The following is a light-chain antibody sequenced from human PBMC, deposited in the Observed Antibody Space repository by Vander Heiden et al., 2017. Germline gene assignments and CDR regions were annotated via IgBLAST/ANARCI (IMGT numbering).Light chain of an antibody. V-gene: IGKV3-20*01. J-gene: IGKJ4*01. CDR2: GAS. CDR1: QRVSSNY. CDR3: QQYGSSRLT. Sequence: ESVYTHCPATLSLSSGGRATLSCRAGQRVSSNYLAWYQQKPGQAPKLLIYGASSRATGIPDKFSGSGSGTDFTLTISRLEPEDFAVYYCQQYGSSRLTFGGGTKVEIK.